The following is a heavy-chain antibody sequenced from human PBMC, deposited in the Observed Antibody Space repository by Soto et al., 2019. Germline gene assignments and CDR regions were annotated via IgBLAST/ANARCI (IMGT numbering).Heavy chain of an antibody. CDR2: IKSKTDGGTT. CDR1: GFTFSNAW. D-gene: IGHD2-15*01. V-gene: IGHV3-15*01. CDR3: TTLIVVVVAANY. J-gene: IGHJ4*02. Sequence: VGSLRLSCAASGFTFSNAWMSWVRQAPGKGLEWVGRIKSKTDGGTTDYAAPVKGRFTISRDDSKNTLYLQMNSLKTEDTAVYYCTTLIVVVVAANYWGQGTLVTVSS.